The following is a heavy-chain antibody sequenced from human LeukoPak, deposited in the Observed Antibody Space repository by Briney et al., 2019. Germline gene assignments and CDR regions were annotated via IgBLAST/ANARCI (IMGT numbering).Heavy chain of an antibody. CDR3: ARGRSSGLSSSIDN. D-gene: IGHD6-19*01. J-gene: IGHJ4*02. CDR1: GGSFRAYY. CDR2: INRSGST. Sequence: SETLSLTCAVYGGSFRAYYWSWIRQSPGKGLEWIGEINRSGSTNYTPSLKSRVTMSLDTSKNQFSLRLKSVTAADTALYYSARGRSSGLSSSIDNWGQGTLVTVSS. V-gene: IGHV4-34*01.